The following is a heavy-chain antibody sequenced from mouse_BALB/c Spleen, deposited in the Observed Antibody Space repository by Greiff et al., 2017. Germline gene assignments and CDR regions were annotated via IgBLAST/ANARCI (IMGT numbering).Heavy chain of an antibody. Sequence: QVQLQQSGAELVKPGASVKLSCKASGYTFTSYYMYWVKQRPGQGLEWIGEINPSNGGTNFNEKFKSKATLTVDKSSSTAYMQLSSLTSEDSAVYYCTREGNDYLYAMDYWGQGTSVTVSS. CDR1: GYTFTSYY. J-gene: IGHJ4*01. D-gene: IGHD2-4*01. CDR3: TREGNDYLYAMDY. V-gene: IGHV1S81*02. CDR2: INPSNGGT.